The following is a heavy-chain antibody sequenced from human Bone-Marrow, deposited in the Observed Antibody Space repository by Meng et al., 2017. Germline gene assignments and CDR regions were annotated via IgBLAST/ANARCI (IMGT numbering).Heavy chain of an antibody. CDR1: GYTFTNYV. D-gene: IGHD4-23*01. V-gene: IGHV1-18*01. J-gene: IGHJ5*02. CDR2: FIAYNDNT. CDR3: ARDPIGGPTVVTPFHWFDP. Sequence: ASVKVSCKASGYTFTNYVISLARQAPGQGLEWMGWFIAYNDNTNDAQKLQGRVTMTTDTSTSTAYMELRSLRYDDTAVYYSARDPIGGPTVVTPFHWFDPWGQGTLVTVSS.